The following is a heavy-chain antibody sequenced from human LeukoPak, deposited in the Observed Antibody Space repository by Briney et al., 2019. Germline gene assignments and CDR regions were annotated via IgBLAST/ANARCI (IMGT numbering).Heavy chain of an antibody. V-gene: IGHV1-2*02. CDR2: INPNSGGT. CDR3: GRARGNRGGYGY. J-gene: IGHJ4*02. D-gene: IGHD5-18*01. CDR1: GYTFTGYY. Sequence: ASVKVSCKASGYTFTGYYMHWVRQAPGQGLEWMGWINPNSGGTNYAQKFQGRVTMTRDTSISTAYMELSRLRSDDTAVYYCGRARGNRGGYGYGGQETLVTFSS.